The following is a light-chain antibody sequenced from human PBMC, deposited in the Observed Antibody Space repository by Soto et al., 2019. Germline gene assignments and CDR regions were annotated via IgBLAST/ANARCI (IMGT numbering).Light chain of an antibody. CDR3: SSYTKSNTTLAV. V-gene: IGLV2-14*01. CDR2: DVS. Sequence: QSALTQPASVSASPGQSITIYCTGTSSDVGGYNYVSWYQQHPGKAPKLMIYDVSYRPSGVSNRFSGSKSGNTASLTISGLQVEDEADYYSSSYTKSNTTLAVFGGGTKLTVL. CDR1: SSDVGGYNY. J-gene: IGLJ2*01.